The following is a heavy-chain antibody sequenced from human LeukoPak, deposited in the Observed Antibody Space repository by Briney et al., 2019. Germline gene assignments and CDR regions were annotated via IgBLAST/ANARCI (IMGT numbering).Heavy chain of an antibody. CDR3: ARNYYGSGSFYVHN. V-gene: IGHV4-30-2*01. D-gene: IGHD3-10*01. CDR2: IYHSGTT. J-gene: IGHJ4*02. CDR1: GGSISNGGYS. Sequence: PSETLSLTCTVPGGSISNGGYSWSWIRQPPGKGLEWIGFIYHSGTTHYNPSLKSRLTFSLDKSKNQFSLKLTSVTAADTALYYCARNYYGSGSFYVHNWGQGTLVTVSS.